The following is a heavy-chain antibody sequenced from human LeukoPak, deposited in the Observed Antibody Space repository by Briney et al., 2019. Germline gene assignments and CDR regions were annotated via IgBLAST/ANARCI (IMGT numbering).Heavy chain of an antibody. J-gene: IGHJ3*02. Sequence: SETLSLTCAVSGGSISSGPYSWSWIRQPPGKGLEWIGYIYHSGSTYYNPSLKSRVTISVDRSKNQFSLKLSSVTAADTAVYYCARGGFYDILTGYLHAFDIWGQGTMVTVSS. CDR1: GGSISSGPYS. V-gene: IGHV4-30-2*01. D-gene: IGHD3-9*01. CDR3: ARGGFYDILTGYLHAFDI. CDR2: IYHSGST.